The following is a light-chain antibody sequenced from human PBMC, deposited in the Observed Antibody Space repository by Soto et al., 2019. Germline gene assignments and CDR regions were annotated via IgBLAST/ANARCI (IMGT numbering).Light chain of an antibody. CDR1: QSIKTN. J-gene: IGKJ1*01. V-gene: IGKV3-15*01. CDR3: QQYDNWTPWT. CDR2: GAS. Sequence: EIVMTQSPATLSVSPGERATLSCRASQSIKTNLAWYQQKSGQAPRLLIYGASTRATGIPARFSGSGSGTEFTLTISSLQSEDFGVYYCQQYDNWTPWTFGQGTKVEI.